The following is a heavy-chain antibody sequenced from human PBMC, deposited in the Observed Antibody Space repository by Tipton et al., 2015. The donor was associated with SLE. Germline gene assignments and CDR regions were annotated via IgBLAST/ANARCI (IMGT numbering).Heavy chain of an antibody. CDR2: INHSGST. CDR3: ARNPTSYCSGGSCYSPWFDP. D-gene: IGHD2-15*01. Sequence: TLSLTCAVYGGSFSGYYWSWIRQPPGKGLEWIGEINHSGSTNYSPSLKSRVTISVDTSKNQFSLKLSSVTAADTAVYYCARNPTSYCSGGSCYSPWFDPWGQGTLVTVSS. CDR1: GGSFSGYY. V-gene: IGHV4-34*01. J-gene: IGHJ5*02.